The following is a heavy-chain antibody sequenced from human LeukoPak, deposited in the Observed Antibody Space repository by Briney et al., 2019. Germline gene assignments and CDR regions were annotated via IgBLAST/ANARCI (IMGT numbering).Heavy chain of an antibody. CDR1: GFSFSDYY. CDR3: ASQSGFDD. D-gene: IGHD3-3*01. Sequence: GGSLRLSCAASGFSFSDYYMSWIRQAPGKGLEWVSSISSRSSYIYYADSVRGRFTISRDDAKNSLYLQMDSLRAEDTAVYYCASQSGFDDWGQGTLVTVSS. V-gene: IGHV3-11*06. J-gene: IGHJ4*02. CDR2: ISSRSSYI.